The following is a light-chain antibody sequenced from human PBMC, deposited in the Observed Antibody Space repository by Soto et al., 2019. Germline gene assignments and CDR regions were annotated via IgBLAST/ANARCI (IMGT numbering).Light chain of an antibody. J-gene: IGKJ1*01. Sequence: EIVLTQSPGTLSLSPGERATLSCRTSQSVSSSYLAWYQQKPGQAPRLLIHSASSRATGIPDRFSGSGSGTDFTLTISRLEPDDFATYYCQHYNSYSEAFGQGTKVDIK. CDR1: QSVSSSY. CDR3: QHYNSYSEA. V-gene: IGKV3-20*01. CDR2: SAS.